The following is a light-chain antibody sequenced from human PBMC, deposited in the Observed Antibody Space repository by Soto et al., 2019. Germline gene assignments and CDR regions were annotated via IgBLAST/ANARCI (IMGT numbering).Light chain of an antibody. CDR2: ATS. V-gene: IGKV1-9*01. J-gene: IGKJ4*01. Sequence: IKLTQSPSFLSASVXDRVTITCRAGQGIHNYLAGYQQKPGKAPNLRIYATSTLQRGVPSRVSGSGSGTEVTLTISSLQPEDFAAYYCQQVNSYPLTFGGGTKVDIK. CDR1: QGIHNY. CDR3: QQVNSYPLT.